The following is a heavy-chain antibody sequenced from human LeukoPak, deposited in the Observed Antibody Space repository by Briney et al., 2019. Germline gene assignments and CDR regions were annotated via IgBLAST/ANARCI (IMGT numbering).Heavy chain of an antibody. CDR2: INHSGST. CDR3: ARLTYYYDSSGYCLDY. J-gene: IGHJ4*02. V-gene: IGHV4-39*07. Sequence: KSSETLSLTCTVSGGSIRSSYYYWSWIRQPPGKGLEWIGEINHSGSTNYNPSLKSRVTISVDTSKNQFSLKLSSVTAADTAVYYCARLTYYYDSSGYCLDYWGQGTLVTVSS. D-gene: IGHD3-22*01. CDR1: GGSIRSSYYY.